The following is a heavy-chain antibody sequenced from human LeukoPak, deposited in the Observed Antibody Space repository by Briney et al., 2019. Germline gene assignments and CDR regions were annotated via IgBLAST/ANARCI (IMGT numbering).Heavy chain of an antibody. V-gene: IGHV3-23*01. CDR1: GFTFNTYA. CDR3: AKGPNFWLTPIAFAI. D-gene: IGHD3-3*01. CDR2: ISGSGGST. J-gene: IGHJ3*02. Sequence: PGGSLRLSCAASGFTFNTYAMSWVRQAPGKGLEWVSGISGSGGSTYYADSVKGRFTISRDNSKNTLSLQMNSLRAEDTAVYYCAKGPNFWLTPIAFAIWGQGTMVTVSS.